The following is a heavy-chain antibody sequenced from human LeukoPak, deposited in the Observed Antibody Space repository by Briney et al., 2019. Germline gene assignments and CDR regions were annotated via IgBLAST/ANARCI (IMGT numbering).Heavy chain of an antibody. D-gene: IGHD5-18*01. J-gene: IGHJ4*02. V-gene: IGHV4-39*07. CDR3: ARDPRIQLWTPFDY. CDR1: GDSIRSSSYH. Sequence: SETLSLTCTVSGDSIRSSSYHWGWIRQPPGKGLEWIGSIYYSGSTYNNRSLKRRLTISVDTSKNQFSLKLSSVTAADTAVYYCARDPRIQLWTPFDYWGQGTLVTVSS. CDR2: IYYSGST.